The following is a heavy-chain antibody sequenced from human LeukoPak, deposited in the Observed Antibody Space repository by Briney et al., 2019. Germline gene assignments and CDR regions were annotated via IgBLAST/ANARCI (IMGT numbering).Heavy chain of an antibody. CDR2: IYYSGNT. CDR1: GVSISSSNSY. D-gene: IGHD2-15*01. J-gene: IGHJ4*02. Sequence: PSETLSLTCTVSGVSISSSNSYWGWIRQPPGKGLEWIGSIYYSGNTYYNASLKSQVSISIDTSKNQFSLRLTSVTAADTAVYYCARDGPHDCSGGSCYVRAFDYWGQGTLVTVSS. CDR3: ARDGPHDCSGGSCYVRAFDY. V-gene: IGHV4-39*02.